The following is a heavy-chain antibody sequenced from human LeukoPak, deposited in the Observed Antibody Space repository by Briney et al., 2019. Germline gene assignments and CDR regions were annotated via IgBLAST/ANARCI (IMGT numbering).Heavy chain of an antibody. D-gene: IGHD3-22*01. J-gene: IGHJ2*01. CDR2: IYYSGST. CDR1: GGSISSSSYY. Sequence: KPSETLSLTCTISGGSISSSSYYWSWIRQPPGKGLEWIGYIYYSGSTYYNPSLKSRVTISVDTSKNQFSLKLSSVTAADTAVYYCARDQEGYYDSSGYHKNYWYFDLWGRGTLVTVSS. CDR3: ARDQEGYYDSSGYHKNYWYFDL. V-gene: IGHV4-30-4*01.